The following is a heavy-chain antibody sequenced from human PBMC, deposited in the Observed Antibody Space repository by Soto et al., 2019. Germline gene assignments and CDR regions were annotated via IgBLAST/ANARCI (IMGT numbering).Heavy chain of an antibody. J-gene: IGHJ4*02. CDR3: ARDLGGWPDY. CDR1: GYTFTSYA. V-gene: IGHV1-3*01. D-gene: IGHD6-19*01. CDR2: INAGNGNT. Sequence: QVQLVQSGAEVKKPGASVKVSCKASGYTFTSYAIHWVRQAPGQRLEWMGWINAGNGNTKYSQKFQDRVTITRDTSTSTAYMELSSLRSEDTAVYYCARDLGGWPDYWGQGTLVTVSS.